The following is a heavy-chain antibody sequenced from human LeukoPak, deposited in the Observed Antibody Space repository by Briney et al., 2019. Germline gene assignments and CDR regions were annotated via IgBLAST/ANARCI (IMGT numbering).Heavy chain of an antibody. CDR1: GGSISSYY. D-gene: IGHD1-1*01. CDR2: IYYSGST. Sequence: SETLSLTCTVSGGSISSYYWSWIRQPPGKGLEWIGYIYYSGSTNYNPSLKSRVTISVDTSKNQFSLKLSSVTAADTAVYYCARDQGTTGTTGVLDSWGQGTLVTVSS. J-gene: IGHJ4*02. CDR3: ARDQGTTGTTGVLDS. V-gene: IGHV4-59*12.